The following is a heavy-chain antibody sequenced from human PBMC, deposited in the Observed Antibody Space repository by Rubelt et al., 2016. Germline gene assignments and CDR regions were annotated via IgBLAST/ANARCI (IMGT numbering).Heavy chain of an antibody. J-gene: IGHJ4*02. D-gene: IGHD2-15*01. CDR2: ISSSSSYI. CDR3: SRYKCSGGSCYAIFDC. V-gene: IGHV3-21*01. Sequence: LRLSCAASGFTFSTYSMNWVRQAPGKGLEWVSSISSSSSYIYYADSVKGRFTISRDNAKNSLYLQMNSLRAEDTAVYYCSRYKCSGGSCYAIFDCWGQGTLVTVSS. CDR1: GFTFSTYS.